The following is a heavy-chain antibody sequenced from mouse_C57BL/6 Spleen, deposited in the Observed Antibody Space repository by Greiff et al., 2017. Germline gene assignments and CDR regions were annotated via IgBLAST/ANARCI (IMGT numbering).Heavy chain of an antibody. J-gene: IGHJ3*01. V-gene: IGHV1-50*01. Sequence: QVQLQQPGAELVKPGASVKLSCKASGYTFTSYWMQWVKQRPGQGLEWIGEIDPSDSYTNYNQKFKGKATLTVDTSSSTAYMQLSGLTSEDSAVXYCARLGGSSGSWFAYWGQGALVTVSA. CDR1: GYTFTSYW. CDR2: IDPSDSYT. D-gene: IGHD3-2*02. CDR3: ARLGGSSGSWFAY.